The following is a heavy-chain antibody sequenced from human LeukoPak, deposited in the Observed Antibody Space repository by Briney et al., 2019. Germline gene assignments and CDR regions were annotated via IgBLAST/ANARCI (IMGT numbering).Heavy chain of an antibody. CDR2: IYSGGST. J-gene: IGHJ6*02. CDR1: GFTFSSYA. Sequence: PGGSLRLSCAASGFTFSSYAMSWVRQAPGKGLEWVSVIYSGGSTYYADSVKGRFTISRDNSKNTLYLQMNSLRAEDTAVYYCAREARSRSGMDVWGQGTTVTVSS. CDR3: AREARSRSGMDV. D-gene: IGHD3-16*02. V-gene: IGHV3-66*01.